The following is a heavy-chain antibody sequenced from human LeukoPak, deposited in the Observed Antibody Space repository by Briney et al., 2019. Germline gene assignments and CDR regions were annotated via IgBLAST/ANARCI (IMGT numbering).Heavy chain of an antibody. D-gene: IGHD2-2*02. CDR2: INPSGGST. J-gene: IGHJ3*02. V-gene: IGHV1-46*01. CDR1: GYTFTSYY. CDR3: ARDIVVVVPAAIPGDAFDI. Sequence: GASVKVSCKASGYTFTSYYMHWVRQAPGQGLEWMGIINPSGGSTSYAQKFQGRVTMTRDTSTSTVYMELSSLRSEDTAVYYCARDIVVVVPAAIPGDAFDIWGQGTMVTVSS.